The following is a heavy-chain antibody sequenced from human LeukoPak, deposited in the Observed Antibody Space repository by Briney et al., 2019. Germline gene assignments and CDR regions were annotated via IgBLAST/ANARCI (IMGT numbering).Heavy chain of an antibody. Sequence: GGSLRLSCEASGLTFSRDWMGWVRQAPGKGLEWVANIRQDGGETYYGDSVKGRFIISRDNAKNSLFLQMNRLRAEDTAVYYCASMVRGHNWFDPWGQGTLVTVSS. V-gene: IGHV3-7*01. CDR3: ASMVRGHNWFDP. CDR1: GLTFSRDW. CDR2: IRQDGGET. J-gene: IGHJ5*02. D-gene: IGHD3-10*01.